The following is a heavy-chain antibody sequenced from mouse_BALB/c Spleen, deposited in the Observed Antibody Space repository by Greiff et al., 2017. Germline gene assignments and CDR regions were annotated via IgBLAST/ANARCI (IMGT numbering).Heavy chain of an antibody. J-gene: IGHJ4*01. CDR2: IDPANGNT. CDR3: ARGRPSFFYYAMDY. Sequence: VQLQQSGAELVKPGASVTLSCTASGFNIKDTYMHWVKQRPEQGLEWIGRIDPANGNTKYDPKFQGKATITADTSSNPAYLQLSSLTTEDTADYYCARGRPSFFYYAMDYWGQGTSVTVSS. CDR1: GFNIKDTY. V-gene: IGHV14-3*02.